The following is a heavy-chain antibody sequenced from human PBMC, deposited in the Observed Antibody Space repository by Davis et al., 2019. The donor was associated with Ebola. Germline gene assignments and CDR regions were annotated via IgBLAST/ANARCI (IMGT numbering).Heavy chain of an antibody. V-gene: IGHV1-58*01. CDR1: GFTFTSSA. Sequence: AASVKVSCKASGFTFTSSAVQWVRQARGQRLEWIGWIVVGSGNTNYAQKFQERVTITRDMSTITAYMELRSLRSEDTAVYYCAADHLSFLDYWGQGTLVTVSS. J-gene: IGHJ4*02. D-gene: IGHD3-16*02. CDR3: AADHLSFLDY. CDR2: IVVGSGNT.